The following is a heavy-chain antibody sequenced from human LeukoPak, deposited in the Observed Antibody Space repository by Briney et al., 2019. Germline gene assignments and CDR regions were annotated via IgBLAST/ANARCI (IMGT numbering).Heavy chain of an antibody. CDR3: ARGVVAATEYYYYYYMDV. Sequence: SVKVSCKAPGGTFSSYAISWVRQAPGQGLEWMGGIIPIFGTANYAQKFQGRVTITADESTSTAYMELSRLRSDDTAVYYCARGVVAATEYYYYYYMDVWGKGTTVTVSS. CDR1: GGTFSSYA. CDR2: IIPIFGTA. J-gene: IGHJ6*03. D-gene: IGHD2-15*01. V-gene: IGHV1-69*13.